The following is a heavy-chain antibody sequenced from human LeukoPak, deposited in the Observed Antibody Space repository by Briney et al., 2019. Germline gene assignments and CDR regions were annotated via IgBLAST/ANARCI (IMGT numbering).Heavy chain of an antibody. V-gene: IGHV3-48*03. D-gene: IGHD3-22*01. CDR1: GFTFSSYE. CDR3: ARAGDYDSSGYYSGAGGYYYYYMDV. Sequence: GGSLRLSCSASGFTFSSYEMNWVRQAPGKGLEWISYITGSGDTIYYADSVKGRFTISRDDSKNTLYLQMNSLRAEDTAVYYCARAGDYDSSGYYSGAGGYYYYYMDVWGKGTTVTVSS. J-gene: IGHJ6*03. CDR2: ITGSGDTI.